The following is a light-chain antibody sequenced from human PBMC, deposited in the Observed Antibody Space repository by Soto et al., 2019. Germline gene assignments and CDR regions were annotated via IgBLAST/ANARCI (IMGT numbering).Light chain of an antibody. J-gene: IGKJ1*01. CDR1: QGISSY. V-gene: IGKV1-9*01. CDR3: QQRGNWPQT. Sequence: DIQLTQSPSFLSASVGDRVTITCRASQGISSYLAWYQQKPGKAPKLLIYAASTLQSGVPSRFSGSGSGTEFTLTISSLQPEDFAVYYCQQRGNWPQTFGQGTKVDIK. CDR2: AAS.